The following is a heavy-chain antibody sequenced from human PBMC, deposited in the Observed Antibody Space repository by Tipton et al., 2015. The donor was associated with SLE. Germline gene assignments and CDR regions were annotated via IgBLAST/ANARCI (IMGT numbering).Heavy chain of an antibody. V-gene: IGHV4-59*11. CDR3: ASMIVGALYYVDY. J-gene: IGHJ4*02. CDR1: GGSISSHY. D-gene: IGHD1-26*01. Sequence: TLSLTCTVSGGSISSHYWCWIRQYPGKGLEWIGYSYYTGSTYYNPSLKSRVTLSIDTSKNQFSLKLSSVTAADTAVYYCASMIVGALYYVDYWGQGTLVNVSS. CDR2: SYYTGST.